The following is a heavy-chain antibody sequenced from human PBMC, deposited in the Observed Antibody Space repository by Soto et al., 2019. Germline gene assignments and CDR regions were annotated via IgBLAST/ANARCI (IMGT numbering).Heavy chain of an antibody. D-gene: IGHD5-18*01. J-gene: IGHJ5*02. Sequence: SLRLSCAASGFTFSSYAMSWLRQAPGKGLEWVSAISGSGGSTYYADSVKGRFTISRDNSKNTLYLQMNSLRAEDTAVYYCAKDQGYSYGRNWFDPWGQGTLVTVSS. CDR2: ISGSGGST. CDR1: GFTFSSYA. CDR3: AKDQGYSYGRNWFDP. V-gene: IGHV3-23*01.